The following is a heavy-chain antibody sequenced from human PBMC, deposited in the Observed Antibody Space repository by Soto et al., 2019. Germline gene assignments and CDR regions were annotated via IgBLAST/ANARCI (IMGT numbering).Heavy chain of an antibody. V-gene: IGHV1-18*01. J-gene: IGHJ6*02. CDR2: ISGYNGDT. CDR1: GDGFASCA. D-gene: IGHD2-8*01. Sequence: ASVKVSWEACGDGFASCASWWVRQATGQGLEWMGWISGYNGDTNYAQKFQDRVSMTIDTSTGTAYMELRSLTSDDTAIYYCAKNGQPPYYYYGLDVWGQGPKVTVSS. CDR3: AKNGQPPYYYYGLDV.